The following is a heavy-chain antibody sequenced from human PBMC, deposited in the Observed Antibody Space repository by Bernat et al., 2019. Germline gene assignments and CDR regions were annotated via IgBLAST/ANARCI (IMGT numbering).Heavy chain of an antibody. J-gene: IGHJ4*02. V-gene: IGHV3-23*04. CDR1: GFTFSNCV. CDR2: ISSSGGST. D-gene: IGHD1-26*01. CDR3: AKADSGTFEY. Sequence: VQLVESGGGVVQPGGSLRLSCVASGFTFSNCVMRWVRQAPGKGLEWVSGISSSGGSTYYADSVKGRFTISRDNSKNTLYLQMNSLRGEDTAVYYCAKADSGTFEYWGQGTLASVSS.